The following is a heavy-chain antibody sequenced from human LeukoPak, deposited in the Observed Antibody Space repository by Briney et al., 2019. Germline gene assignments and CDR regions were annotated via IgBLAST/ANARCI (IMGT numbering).Heavy chain of an antibody. CDR2: ISAYNGNT. D-gene: IGHD1-26*01. V-gene: IGHV1-18*01. J-gene: IGHJ4*02. CDR1: GYTFTSYG. Sequence: ASVKVSCKASGYTFTSYGISWVRQAPGQGLEWMGWISAYNGNTNYAQKLQGRVTMTTDTSTSTAYMELRSLRSDDTAVYYCARDRAVVYSCTREYDYWGQGTLVTVSS. CDR3: ARDRAVVYSCTREYDY.